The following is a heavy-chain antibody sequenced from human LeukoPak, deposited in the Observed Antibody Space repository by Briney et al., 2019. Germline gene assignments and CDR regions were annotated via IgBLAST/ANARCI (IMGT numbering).Heavy chain of an antibody. Sequence: SVKVSCKASGGTFSSYAISWVRQAPGQGLEWMGRIIPIFGTANYAQKFQGRVTITTDESTSTAYMELSSLRSEDTAVYYCARWDMNPSGPWFDPWGQGTLVTVSS. V-gene: IGHV1-69*05. D-gene: IGHD1-26*01. CDR1: GGTFSSYA. CDR3: ARWDMNPSGPWFDP. CDR2: IIPIFGTA. J-gene: IGHJ5*02.